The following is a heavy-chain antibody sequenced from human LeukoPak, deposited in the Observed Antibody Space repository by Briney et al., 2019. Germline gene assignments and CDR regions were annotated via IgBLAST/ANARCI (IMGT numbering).Heavy chain of an antibody. CDR2: ITSSSSYI. Sequence: PGGSLRLSCAASGFSFSIYSMNWVRQAPGKGLEWVSSITSSSSYIYYADSVKGRFTISRDNAKNSLYLQMNSLRAEDTAVYYCARMLGTRGFDYWGQGTLVTVSS. D-gene: IGHD1-7*01. V-gene: IGHV3-21*01. CDR3: ARMLGTRGFDY. J-gene: IGHJ4*02. CDR1: GFSFSIYS.